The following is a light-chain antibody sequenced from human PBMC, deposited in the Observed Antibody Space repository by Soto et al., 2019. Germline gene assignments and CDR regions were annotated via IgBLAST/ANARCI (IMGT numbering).Light chain of an antibody. J-gene: IGKJ2*01. Sequence: EIVWTLAPVSLPLAPGERATLSCGASPSVSSTHLPGYPQHPGHAPRLLLDGASSSTTGIPDRFSGSGSGTAFTLTLSRLEPDDFAVYYCQQYETFAQGT. V-gene: IGKV3-20*01. CDR2: GAS. CDR1: PSVSSTH. CDR3: QQYET.